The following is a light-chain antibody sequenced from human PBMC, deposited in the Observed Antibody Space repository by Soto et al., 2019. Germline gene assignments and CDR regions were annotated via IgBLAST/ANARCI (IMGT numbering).Light chain of an antibody. V-gene: IGKV3-11*01. CDR3: HHYFGPLSLT. J-gene: IGKJ4*01. CDR1: PSVTNF. CDR2: GAF. Sequence: EIVLTQSPATLSLSPGERATLSCRASPSVTNFLAWYQQKPGQAPRLLIYGAFNRATGIPARFSGSGSGTDFTLTISSLQAEDVAVYYCHHYFGPLSLTFGGGTKVEIK.